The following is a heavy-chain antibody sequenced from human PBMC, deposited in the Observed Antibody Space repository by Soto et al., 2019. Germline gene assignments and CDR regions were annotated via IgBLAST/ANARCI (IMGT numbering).Heavy chain of an antibody. J-gene: IGHJ5*02. V-gene: IGHV4-30-4*01. CDR1: GGSISSGDYY. Sequence: PSETLSLTCTVSGGSISSGDYYWSWIRQPPGKGLEWIGYIYYSGSTYYNPSLKSRVTISVDTSKNQFSLKLSSVTAADTAVYYCARVVGYYVTNWFDPWGQGTLVTSPQ. D-gene: IGHD3-10*02. CDR3: ARVVGYYVTNWFDP. CDR2: IYYSGST.